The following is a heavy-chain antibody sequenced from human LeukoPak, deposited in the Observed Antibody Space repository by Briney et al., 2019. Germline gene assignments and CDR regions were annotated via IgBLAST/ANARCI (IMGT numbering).Heavy chain of an antibody. CDR2: ITPDGSGT. CDR1: GFTFSSSW. J-gene: IGHJ4*02. V-gene: IGHV3-74*01. Sequence: GGSLRLSCAASGFTFSSSWIHWVRQAPGKGLVWVSRITPDGSGTDYADSVKGRFTISRDNAKNTLYLQMNSLRVEDTAVYYCAKSMSGPNDYWGQGTLVTVSS. D-gene: IGHD3-3*01. CDR3: AKSMSGPNDY.